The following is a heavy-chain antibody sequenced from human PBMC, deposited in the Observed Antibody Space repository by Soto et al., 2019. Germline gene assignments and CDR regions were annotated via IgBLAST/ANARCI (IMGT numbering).Heavy chain of an antibody. CDR2: IYYSGST. J-gene: IGHJ4*02. V-gene: IGHV4-31*03. Sequence: QVQLQESGPGLVKPSQTLSLTCTVSVGSISSGGDYWSWIRQHPGKGLEWIGYIYYSGSTYYNPSLKSRVNISVDTSKIQCSLKLSSVTAAVTAVYYCARAYSNDFDYWGQGTLVTVSS. CDR1: VGSISSGGDY. D-gene: IGHD4-4*01. CDR3: ARAYSNDFDY.